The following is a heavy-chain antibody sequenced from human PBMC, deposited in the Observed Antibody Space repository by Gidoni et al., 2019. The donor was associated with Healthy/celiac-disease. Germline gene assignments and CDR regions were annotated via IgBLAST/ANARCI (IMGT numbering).Heavy chain of an antibody. CDR3: ARHLQPGLSGWVYYFDY. V-gene: IGHV4-39*01. Sequence: QLQLQESGPGLVKPSETLSLTCTVSGGSISSSSYYWGWIRQPPGKGMEWIGSIYYSGSTYYNPSLKSRVTISVDTSKNQFSLKLSSVTAADTAVYYCARHLQPGLSGWVYYFDYWGQGTLVTVSS. D-gene: IGHD5-18*01. CDR1: GGSISSSSYY. CDR2: IYYSGST. J-gene: IGHJ4*02.